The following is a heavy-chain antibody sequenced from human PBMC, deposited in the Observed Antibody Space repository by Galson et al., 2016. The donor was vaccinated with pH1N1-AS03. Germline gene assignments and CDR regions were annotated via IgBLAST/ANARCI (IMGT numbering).Heavy chain of an antibody. CDR1: GGSISSGVYY. CDR2: IYHSGST. Sequence: TLSLTCTVSGGSISSGVYYWDWIRQHPGKGLEWIGYIYHSGSTYYNPSLKSRVTISVDTSENQFSLRLSSVTAADTAVYYCARIHPELPDIWGQGTLVNV. D-gene: IGHD5-24*01. CDR3: ARIHPELPDI. J-gene: IGHJ3*02. V-gene: IGHV4-31*03.